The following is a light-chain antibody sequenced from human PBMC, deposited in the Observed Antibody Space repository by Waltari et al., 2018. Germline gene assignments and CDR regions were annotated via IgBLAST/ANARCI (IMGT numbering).Light chain of an antibody. CDR3: ASWDDSLNGHWV. J-gene: IGLJ3*02. Sequence: QSVLTQPPSASGTPGQRVTISCSGTSFNLGNNVVNWYQQVPGTAPKLLIYRNDLRPSGVPDRFSASKSDTSASLAISGLQSEDEAEYYCASWDDSLNGHWVFGGGTKVTVL. CDR2: RND. CDR1: SFNLGNNV. V-gene: IGLV1-44*01.